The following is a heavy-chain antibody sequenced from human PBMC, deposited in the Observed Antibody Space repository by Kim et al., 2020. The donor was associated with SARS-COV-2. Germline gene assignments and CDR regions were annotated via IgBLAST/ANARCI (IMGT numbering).Heavy chain of an antibody. CDR3: ARDAGISGKPNGHLVY. Sequence: SETLSLTCTVSGASINSGGFYWNWIRQRPGKGLEWIGYVYSSGSTYYNPSLRSRVSMSSDKSKNRFSLNLTSVTVADAAVYYCARDAGISGKPNGHLVYWGQGAPVTVSS. D-gene: IGHD3-10*01. CDR2: VYSSGST. CDR1: GASINSGGFY. V-gene: IGHV4-31*03. J-gene: IGHJ4*02.